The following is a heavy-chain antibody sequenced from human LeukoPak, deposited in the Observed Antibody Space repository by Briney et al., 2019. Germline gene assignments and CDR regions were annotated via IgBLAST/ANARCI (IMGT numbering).Heavy chain of an antibody. J-gene: IGHJ4*02. CDR1: GFTSNTSS. CDR2: ITSSSSYI. Sequence: RGSLRLSCAASGFTSNTSSMNWVHQAPGKGLGWVSSITSSSSYIYYADSVKGRFTISRDNAKNSLYLQMNSLRAEDTAVYYCAGGLWYASGSDYWGQGTLVTVSS. CDR3: AGGLWYASGSDY. V-gene: IGHV3-21*01. D-gene: IGHD3-10*01.